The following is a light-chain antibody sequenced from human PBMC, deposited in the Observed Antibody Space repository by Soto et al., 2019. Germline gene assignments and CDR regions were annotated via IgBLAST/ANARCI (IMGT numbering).Light chain of an antibody. V-gene: IGKV3-20*01. CDR2: DAS. CDR3: QQYGRSPDLFT. J-gene: IGKJ3*01. CDR1: QSVSGTY. Sequence: EIVLTQSPGTLSLSLGERATLSCRASQSVSGTYLAWYQQKPGQAPRLLIYDASSRATGIPDRFSGSGSGTDFTLTISRLEPEDFAVYYCQQYGRSPDLFTFGPGTKVDIK.